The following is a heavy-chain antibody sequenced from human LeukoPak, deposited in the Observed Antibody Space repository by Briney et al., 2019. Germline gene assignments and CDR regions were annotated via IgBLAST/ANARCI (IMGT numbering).Heavy chain of an antibody. V-gene: IGHV3-48*03. CDR3: ARARYSDF. J-gene: IGHJ4*02. CDR1: GFTFSSYE. Sequence: GRSLRPSCAASGFTFSSYEMNWVRQAPGKGLEWVSYISSSGSTIYYADSVKGRFTISRDNAKNSLYLQMNSLRGEDTAVYYCARARYSDFWGQGTLVTVSS. CDR2: ISSSGSTI.